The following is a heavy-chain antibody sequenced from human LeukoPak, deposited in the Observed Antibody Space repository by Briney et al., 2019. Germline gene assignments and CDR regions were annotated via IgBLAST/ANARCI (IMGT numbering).Heavy chain of an antibody. CDR3: ARSLAYCGGDCYYSSLFDY. D-gene: IGHD2-21*02. CDR1: GGSFSGYY. Sequence: SETLSLTCAVYGGSFSGYYWSWIRQPPGKGLEWIGEINHSGSTNYNPSLKSRVTISVDTSKNQFSLKLSSVTAADTAVYYCARSLAYCGGDCYYSSLFDYWGQGTLVTVSS. J-gene: IGHJ4*02. V-gene: IGHV4-34*01. CDR2: INHSGST.